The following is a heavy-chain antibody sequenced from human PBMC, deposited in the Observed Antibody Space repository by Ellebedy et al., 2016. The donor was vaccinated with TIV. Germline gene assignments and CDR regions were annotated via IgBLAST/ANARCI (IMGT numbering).Heavy chain of an antibody. Sequence: SGPTLVKPTQTLTLTCTYSGFSLSTSAMCVNWIRQPPGEALEWLARIDRDDDKFYNTSLRTRLTVSRDSSKNQVVLTMTNMDPVDTATYYCAGERSNGWAFDYWGLGALVTVSS. CDR2: IDRDDDK. V-gene: IGHV2-70*17. D-gene: IGHD6-19*01. CDR1: GFSLSTSAMC. CDR3: AGERSNGWAFDY. J-gene: IGHJ4*01.